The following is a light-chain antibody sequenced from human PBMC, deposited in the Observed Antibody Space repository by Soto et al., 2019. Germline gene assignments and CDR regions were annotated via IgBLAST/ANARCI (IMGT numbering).Light chain of an antibody. CDR1: SSNIGAGYD. CDR3: QSYDTSLSGPVV. J-gene: IGLJ2*01. CDR2: GNN. V-gene: IGLV1-40*01. Sequence: QSVLTQPPSVSGAPGQRVTISCTGSSSNIGAGYDVHWYQQLPGTGPKLLIYGNNNRPSGVPDRFSGSKSGTSASLAITGLQAEDEADYYCQSYDTSLSGPVVFGGGTQLTVL.